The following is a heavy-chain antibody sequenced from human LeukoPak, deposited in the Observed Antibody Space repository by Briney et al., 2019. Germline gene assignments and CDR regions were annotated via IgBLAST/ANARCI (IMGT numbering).Heavy chain of an antibody. J-gene: IGHJ4*02. V-gene: IGHV1-69*13. CDR3: ARNSRVASASGLNY. Sequence: SVKVSCKVSGGTFSSYPISWVRQAPGQGLEWMGEITPIFGEAQNAEKFQGRVTITADEPTSTVYMELTSLRLDDTAMYYCARNSRVASASGLNYWGQGTLVTVSS. D-gene: IGHD4-23*01. CDR2: ITPIFGEA. CDR1: GGTFSSYP.